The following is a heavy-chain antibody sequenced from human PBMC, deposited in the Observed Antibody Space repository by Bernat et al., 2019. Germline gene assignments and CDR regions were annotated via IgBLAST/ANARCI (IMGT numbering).Heavy chain of an antibody. CDR2: ISGIGDST. CDR1: GFTFISYA. J-gene: IGHJ4*02. Sequence: EVQLVESGGGLVQPGGSLRLSCAASGFTFISYAMSWVRQAPGKGLEWVSFISGIGDSTYYADSVKGRFTISRDNSKNTPYLQMNSLRAEDTAVYYCAKDRPGGFVFWVQGTLVTVSS. CDR3: AKDRPGGFVF. V-gene: IGHV3-23*04. D-gene: IGHD3-16*01.